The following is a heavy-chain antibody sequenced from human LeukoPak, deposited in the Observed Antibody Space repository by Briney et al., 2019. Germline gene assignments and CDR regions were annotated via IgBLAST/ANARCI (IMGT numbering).Heavy chain of an antibody. Sequence: GGSLRLSCAASGFTFDDYAMHWVRQAPGKGLEWLSGISWNSGTIYYADSVKGRFTISRDNSKNTLYLQMNSLRAEDTAVYYCARDSLPYPGIFDYWGQGTLVTVSP. CDR2: ISWNSGTI. J-gene: IGHJ4*02. V-gene: IGHV3-9*01. D-gene: IGHD2-15*01. CDR1: GFTFDDYA. CDR3: ARDSLPYPGIFDY.